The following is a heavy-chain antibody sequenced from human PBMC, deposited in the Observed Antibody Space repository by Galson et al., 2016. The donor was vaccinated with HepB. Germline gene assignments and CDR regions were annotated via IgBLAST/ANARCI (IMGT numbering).Heavy chain of an antibody. D-gene: IGHD5-12*01. CDR3: AGPCSGDECDY. V-gene: IGHV4-39*01. CDR2: ISKSGAA. CDR1: GDSISRSGYY. Sequence: SETLSLTCTVSGDSISRSGYYWAWIRQPPGKGLEWIGSISKSGAAYYKPSLKSRVTLSVDTSKNQLSLMVTSVTAADTAVYYCAGPCSGDECDYWGQGTLVAVSA. J-gene: IGHJ4*02.